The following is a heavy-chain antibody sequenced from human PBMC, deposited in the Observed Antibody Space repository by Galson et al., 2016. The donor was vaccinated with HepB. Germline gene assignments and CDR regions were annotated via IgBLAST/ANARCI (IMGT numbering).Heavy chain of an antibody. D-gene: IGHD2-15*01. V-gene: IGHV4-31*03. Sequence: TLSLTCTVSGGSISSGGYYWNWIRQHPGKGLEWIGHINYSGRSYYNPSLKSRALISVDPSKMQFSLNLNSVTAADTAVYYCARAPTKSAVVVGARGYGMDVWGQGTTITVSS. CDR1: GGSISSGGYY. J-gene: IGHJ6*02. CDR3: ARAPTKSAVVVGARGYGMDV. CDR2: INYSGRS.